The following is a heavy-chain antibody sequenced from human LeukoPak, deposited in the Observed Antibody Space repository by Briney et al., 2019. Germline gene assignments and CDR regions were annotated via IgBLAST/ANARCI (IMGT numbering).Heavy chain of an antibody. CDR2: IYHSGST. V-gene: IGHV4-30-2*01. D-gene: IGHD3-22*01. CDR3: ARAVWLLPYFDY. J-gene: IGHJ4*02. CDR1: GGSLSSGGYS. Sequence: SQTLSLTCAVSGGSLSSGGYSWSWIRQPPGKGLEWIGYIYHSGSTYYNPSLKSRVTISVDRSKNQFSLKLSSVTAADTAVYYCARAVWLLPYFDYWGQGTLVTVSS.